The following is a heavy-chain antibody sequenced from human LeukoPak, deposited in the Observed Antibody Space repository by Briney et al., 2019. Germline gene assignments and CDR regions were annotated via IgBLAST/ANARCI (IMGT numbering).Heavy chain of an antibody. CDR2: INPNSGDT. J-gene: IGHJ4*02. V-gene: IGHV1-2*02. CDR1: GYTFTGHY. CDR3: ARSKGFYYDGSGYEYYFDF. D-gene: IGHD3-22*01. Sequence: GASVKVSCKASGYTFTGHYMHWVRQAPGQGLEWMGWINPNSGDTNYALKFLGRVTMTRDTSISTAYMELSRLRSDDTAVYYCARSKGFYYDGSGYEYYFDFWGQGALLTVSS.